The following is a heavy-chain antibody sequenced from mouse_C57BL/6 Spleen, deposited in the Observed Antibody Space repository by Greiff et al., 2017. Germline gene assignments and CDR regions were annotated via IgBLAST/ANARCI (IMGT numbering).Heavy chain of an antibody. CDR1: GYAFSSYW. CDR2: IYPGDGDT. J-gene: IGHJ1*03. D-gene: IGHD1-1*01. V-gene: IGHV1-80*01. Sequence: VKLVESGAELVKPGASVKISCKASGYAFSSYWMNWVKQRPGKGLEWIGQIYPGDGDTNYNGKFKGKATLTADKSSSTAYMQLSSLTSEDSAVYFCARGGPYYCGSSDWYFDVWGTGTTVTVSS. CDR3: ARGGPYYCGSSDWYFDV.